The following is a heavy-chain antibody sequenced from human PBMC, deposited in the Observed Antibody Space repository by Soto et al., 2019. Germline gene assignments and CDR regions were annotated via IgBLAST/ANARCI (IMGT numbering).Heavy chain of an antibody. J-gene: IGHJ5*02. V-gene: IGHV3-23*01. Sequence: VQLLESGGGLVQPGGSLRLSCAASGFTFSSYAMSWVRQAPGKGLEWVSAISGSGGSTYYADSVKGRFTISRDNSKNTLYLQMNSLRAEDTAVYYCAEVGIVVVVAAPNWFDPWGQGTLVTVSS. D-gene: IGHD2-15*01. CDR2: ISGSGGST. CDR3: AEVGIVVVVAAPNWFDP. CDR1: GFTFSSYA.